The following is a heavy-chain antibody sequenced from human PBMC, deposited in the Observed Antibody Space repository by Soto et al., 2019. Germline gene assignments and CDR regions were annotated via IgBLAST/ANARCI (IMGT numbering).Heavy chain of an antibody. Sequence: GGSLRLSCAASGFTFSSYSMNWVRQAPGKGLEWVSSISSSSSYIYYADSVRGRFTISRDNSKNTLYLKMNSLRVEDTAVYYCANRDTSMVYRYYYGMDVWGQGTTVTVSS. CDR1: GFTFSSYS. V-gene: IGHV3-21*04. D-gene: IGHD5-18*01. CDR3: ANRDTSMVYRYYYGMDV. CDR2: ISSSSSYI. J-gene: IGHJ6*02.